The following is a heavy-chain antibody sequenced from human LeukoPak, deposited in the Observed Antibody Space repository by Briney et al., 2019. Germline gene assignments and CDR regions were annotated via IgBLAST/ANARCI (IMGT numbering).Heavy chain of an antibody. CDR3: ARADYCSSTSCYLHY. CDR2: INPSGGST. Sequence: ASVKVSCKASGYTFTSYYMHWVRQAPGQGLERMGIINPSGGSTSYAQKFQGRVTMTRDMSTSTVYMELSSLRSEDTAVYYCARADYCSSTSCYLHYWGQGTLVTVSS. CDR1: GYTFTSYY. V-gene: IGHV1-46*01. J-gene: IGHJ4*02. D-gene: IGHD2-2*01.